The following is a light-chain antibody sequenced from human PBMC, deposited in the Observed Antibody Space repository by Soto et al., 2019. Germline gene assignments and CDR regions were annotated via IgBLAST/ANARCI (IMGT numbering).Light chain of an antibody. CDR2: EAS. J-gene: IGKJ4*01. CDR1: QGISNF. V-gene: IGKV1-16*01. CDR3: QQYHSYPVT. Sequence: DIQMTQSPSSLSASVGDTVTITCRVSQGISNFLAWFQQKPGKAPTSLISEASSLQSGVPSRFRGSVSGTDFTRTISSLQPEDFATYYCQQYHSYPVTFGGGTKVEIK.